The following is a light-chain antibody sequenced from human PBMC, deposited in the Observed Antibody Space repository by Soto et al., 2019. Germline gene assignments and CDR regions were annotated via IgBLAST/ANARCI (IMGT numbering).Light chain of an antibody. CDR2: DAS. J-gene: IGKJ1*01. CDR3: QQYNSYPWT. V-gene: IGKV1-5*01. CDR1: ESFSRW. Sequence: DIQMTQSPSTLSASVLYRVTITCRASESFSRWLAWYQQKPGKAPKLLIYDASSLESGVPSRFSGSGSGTEFTLTISSLQPDDSATYYCQQYNSYPWTFGQGTKVDI.